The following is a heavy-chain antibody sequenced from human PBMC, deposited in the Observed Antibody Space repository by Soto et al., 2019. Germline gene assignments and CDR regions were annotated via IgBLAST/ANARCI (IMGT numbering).Heavy chain of an antibody. CDR1: GFTFSDYY. V-gene: IGHV3-11*01. Sequence: GVLRLSCAASGFTFSDYYMSWIRQAPGKGLEWVSYISSSGSTIYYADSVKGRFTISRDNAKNSLYRQMNSLRAEDTAGYYCEKDFRIAVACTVPETCFFDYWGQGTLVTVSS. CDR2: ISSSGSTI. CDR3: EKDFRIAVACTVPETCFFDY. J-gene: IGHJ4*02. D-gene: IGHD6-19*01.